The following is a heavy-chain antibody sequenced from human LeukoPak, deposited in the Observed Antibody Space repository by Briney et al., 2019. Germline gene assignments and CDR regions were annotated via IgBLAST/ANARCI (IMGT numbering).Heavy chain of an antibody. Sequence: SETLSLTCTVSGGSISSYYWSWIRQPPGKGLEWIGYIYYSGSTNYNPSLKSRVTISVDTSKNQFSLKLSSVTAADTAVYYCARGGYYYGSGSYYNWDEAFDIWGQGTMVTVSS. V-gene: IGHV4-59*01. CDR2: IYYSGST. J-gene: IGHJ3*02. CDR3: ARGGYYYGSGSYYNWDEAFDI. CDR1: GGSISSYY. D-gene: IGHD3-10*01.